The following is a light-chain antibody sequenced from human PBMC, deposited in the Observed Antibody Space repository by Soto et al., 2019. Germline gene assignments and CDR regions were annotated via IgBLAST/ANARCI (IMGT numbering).Light chain of an antibody. V-gene: IGKV1-39*01. Sequence: DIQMTQSPSSLSASVGDRVTITCRASQTISGYLNWYQQKPGKAPELLIYAASYLGNGVPSRFSGSGSGTYFTLTISSLQPEDFATYFCQQLNSLPLTFGGGTKVDIK. CDR2: AAS. J-gene: IGKJ4*01. CDR1: QTISGY. CDR3: QQLNSLPLT.